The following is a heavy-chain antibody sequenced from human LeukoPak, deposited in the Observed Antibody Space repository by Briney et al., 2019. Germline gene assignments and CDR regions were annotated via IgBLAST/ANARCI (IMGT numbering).Heavy chain of an antibody. CDR3: ARDLHVGSDYGDYPADY. CDR2: IYHSGST. V-gene: IGHV4-4*02. J-gene: IGHJ4*02. D-gene: IGHD4-17*01. Sequence: PSGTLSLTCVVSGTSVSSSNWWSWVRQPPGKGLEWIGEIYHSGSTNYNPSLKSRVTISVDTSKNQFSLKLSSVTAADTAVYYCARDLHVGSDYGDYPADYWGQGTLVTVSS. CDR1: GTSVSSSNW.